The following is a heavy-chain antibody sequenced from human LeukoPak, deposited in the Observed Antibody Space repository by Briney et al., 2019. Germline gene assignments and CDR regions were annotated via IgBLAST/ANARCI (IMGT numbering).Heavy chain of an antibody. Sequence: GGSLRLSCAASGFTFSSYWMSWVRQAPGKGLEWVANIKQDGNEKYYVDSVKGRFTISRDNARNSLYLQMNSLRAEDTAVYYCASSLYYDLLTGSDYFDYWGQGTLVTVSS. CDR3: ASSLYYDLLTGSDYFDY. CDR2: IKQDGNEK. V-gene: IGHV3-7*01. J-gene: IGHJ4*02. CDR1: GFTFSSYW. D-gene: IGHD3-9*01.